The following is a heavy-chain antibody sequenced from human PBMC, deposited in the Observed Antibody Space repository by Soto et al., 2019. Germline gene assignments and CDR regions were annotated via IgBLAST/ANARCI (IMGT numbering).Heavy chain of an antibody. CDR3: AQDRQSPFRFLSATF. J-gene: IGHJ4*02. V-gene: IGHV3-23*01. D-gene: IGHD3-10*01. Sequence: GGSLILASGASVFTVTRSAMSCVRPAPGKVLEWVSSISGPGSSRFYADSVNGRFTISRDDSNHTLYLQMNNLGVEDTPVYFCAQDRQSPFRFLSATFWGQGVLVTV. CDR1: VFTVTRSA. CDR2: ISGPGSSR.